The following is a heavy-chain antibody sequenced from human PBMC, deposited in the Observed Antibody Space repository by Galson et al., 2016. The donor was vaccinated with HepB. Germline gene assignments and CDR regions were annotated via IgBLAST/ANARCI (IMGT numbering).Heavy chain of an antibody. Sequence: SLRLSCAASGFTFDDYAMHWVRQVPGRGLEWVSGIGWNSGSIGYADPVKGRFIISRDNAKNSLYLQMNSLRAEDTALYYCAKGSDFHGYNTYYFDYWGQGTLVTVSS. CDR2: IGWNSGSI. J-gene: IGHJ4*02. D-gene: IGHD5-24*01. CDR3: AKGSDFHGYNTYYFDY. CDR1: GFTFDDYA. V-gene: IGHV3-9*01.